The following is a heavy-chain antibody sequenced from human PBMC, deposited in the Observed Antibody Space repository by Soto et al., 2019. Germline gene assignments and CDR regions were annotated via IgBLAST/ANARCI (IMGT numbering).Heavy chain of an antibody. CDR2: IIPIFGTA. CDR1: GGTFSSYA. Sequence: SVKVSCQASGGTFSSYAISWVRQAPGQGLEWMGGIIPIFGTANYAQKFQGRVTITADESTSTAYMELSSLRSEDTAVYYCASGNLDRDYYYYGMDVWGQGTTVTVSS. CDR3: ASGNLDRDYYYYGMDV. J-gene: IGHJ6*02. V-gene: IGHV1-69*13. D-gene: IGHD1-1*01.